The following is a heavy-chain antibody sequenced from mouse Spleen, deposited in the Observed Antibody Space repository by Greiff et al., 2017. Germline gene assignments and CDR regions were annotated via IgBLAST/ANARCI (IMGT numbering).Heavy chain of an antibody. Sequence: EVQLQESGGGLVQPGGSLSLSCAASGFTFTDYYMSWVRQPPGKALEWLGFIRNKANGYTTEYSASVKGRFTISRDNSQSILYLQMNALRAEDSATYYCARLGDCYDIPWLAYWGQGTLVTVSA. CDR3: ARLGDCYDIPWLAY. J-gene: IGHJ3*01. CDR1: GFTFTDYY. V-gene: IGHV7-3*01. CDR2: IRNKANGYTT. D-gene: IGHD2-12*01.